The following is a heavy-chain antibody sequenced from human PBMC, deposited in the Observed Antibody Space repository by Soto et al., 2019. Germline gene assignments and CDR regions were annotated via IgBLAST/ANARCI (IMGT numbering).Heavy chain of an antibody. J-gene: IGHJ4*02. V-gene: IGHV1-8*01. D-gene: IGHD6-19*01. CDR3: ARAPLYSSGIPDDY. CDR2: MNPNSGNT. CDR1: GYTFTSYD. Sequence: ASVKVSFKASGYTFTSYDINWVRQATGQRLEWMGWMNPNSGNTGYAQKFQGRVTMTRNTSISTAYMELSSLRSEDTAVYYCARAPLYSSGIPDDYWGQGTLVTVSS.